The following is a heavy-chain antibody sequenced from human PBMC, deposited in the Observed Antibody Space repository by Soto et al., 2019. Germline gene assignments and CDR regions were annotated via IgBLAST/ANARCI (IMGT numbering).Heavy chain of an antibody. CDR2: ISGSGRST. J-gene: IGHJ4*02. V-gene: IGHV3-23*01. D-gene: IGHD3-22*01. CDR3: AKGGYDSTGSFPPKPLDC. CDR1: GFSFSSYA. Sequence: PGGSLRLSCAASGFSFSSYAMNWVRQAPGKGLEWVSGISGSGRSTYYADSVKGRFTISRDSSTNTLNLHMNSLRVDDTAIYYCAKGGYDSTGSFPPKPLDCRGQGTLVTVSS.